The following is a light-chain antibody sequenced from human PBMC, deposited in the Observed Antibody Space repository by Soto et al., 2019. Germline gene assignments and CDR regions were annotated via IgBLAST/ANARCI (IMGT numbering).Light chain of an antibody. Sequence: QSVLTQPASVSGSPGQSITISCTGTSSDFGGYNYVSWYQQHPGKAPKLMIYEVSNRPSGVSNRFSGSKSGNTASLTISGLQAEDEADYFCNSYGSTSTRYVFGTGTKLTVL. CDR2: EVS. CDR1: SSDFGGYNY. V-gene: IGLV2-14*01. CDR3: NSYGSTSTRYV. J-gene: IGLJ1*01.